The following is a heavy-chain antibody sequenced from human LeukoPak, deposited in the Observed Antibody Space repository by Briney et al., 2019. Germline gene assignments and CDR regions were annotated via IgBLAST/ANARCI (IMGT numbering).Heavy chain of an antibody. Sequence: SVKVSCKASGYTFTSYGISWVRKAPGQGLEWMGCISAYNGNTNYAQKLQGRVTMTTDTSTSTAYMELRSLRSDDTAVYYCARGEAYCGGDCPPLDYWGQGTLVTVSS. J-gene: IGHJ4*02. V-gene: IGHV1-18*01. CDR3: ARGEAYCGGDCPPLDY. D-gene: IGHD2-21*02. CDR1: GYTFTSYG. CDR2: ISAYNGNT.